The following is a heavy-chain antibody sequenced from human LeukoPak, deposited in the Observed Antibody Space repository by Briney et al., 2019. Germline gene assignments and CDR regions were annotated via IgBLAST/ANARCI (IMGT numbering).Heavy chain of an antibody. CDR2: NYYSGST. D-gene: IGHD6-13*01. Sequence: SETLSLTCTVSGGSISSYYWSWIRQPPGKELEWIGYNYYSGSTNYNPSLKSRVTISVDTSKNQFSLKLSSVTAADTAVYYCARAGSSTLLDYWGQGTLVTVSS. CDR3: ARAGSSTLLDY. V-gene: IGHV4-59*01. CDR1: GGSISSYY. J-gene: IGHJ4*02.